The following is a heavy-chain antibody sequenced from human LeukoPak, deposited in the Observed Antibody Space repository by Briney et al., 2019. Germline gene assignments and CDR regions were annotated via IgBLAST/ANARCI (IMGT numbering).Heavy chain of an antibody. V-gene: IGHV4-38-2*02. CDR1: GYSISRGYY. D-gene: IGHD2-2*01. CDR2: IFHSGTT. J-gene: IGHJ4*02. Sequence: SETLSLTCTVSGYSISRGYYWGWIRQPPGKGLEWIGSIFHSGTTYYNPSLKSRVTMSVDTSKNQFSLKLSSVTAADTAMYYCARDFRPSYCSSTSCPRYYFDYWGQGTLVTVSS. CDR3: ARDFRPSYCSSTSCPRYYFDY.